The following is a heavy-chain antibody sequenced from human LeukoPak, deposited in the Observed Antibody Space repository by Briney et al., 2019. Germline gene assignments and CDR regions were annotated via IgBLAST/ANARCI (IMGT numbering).Heavy chain of an antibody. CDR2: ISYDGSNK. D-gene: IGHD5-12*01. CDR1: GFTFSSYA. J-gene: IGHJ4*02. Sequence: GGSLRLSCAASGFTFSSYAMHWVRQAPGKGLEWVAVISYDGSNKYYADSVKGRFTISRDNSKNTLYLQMNSLRAEDTAVYYCARESGWLRLRGGYYFDYWGQGTLVTVSS. CDR3: ARESGWLRLRGGYYFDY. V-gene: IGHV3-30*04.